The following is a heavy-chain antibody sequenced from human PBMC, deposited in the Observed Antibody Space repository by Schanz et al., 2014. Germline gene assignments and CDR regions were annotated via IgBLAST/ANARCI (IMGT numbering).Heavy chain of an antibody. V-gene: IGHV3-30*02. CDR3: AKDGGERYTVADTH. J-gene: IGHJ4*02. CDR1: GFTFSNFA. CDR2: IRYDGSNK. Sequence: QVQLVESGGGVVQPGRSLRLSCAASGFTFSNFAIHWVRQAPGKGLEWVAFIRYDGSNKYYVDSVKGRFTISRDNSKNTLYLQMNSLRAEDTAVYYCAKDGGERYTVADTHWGQGTLVTVSS. D-gene: IGHD6-19*01.